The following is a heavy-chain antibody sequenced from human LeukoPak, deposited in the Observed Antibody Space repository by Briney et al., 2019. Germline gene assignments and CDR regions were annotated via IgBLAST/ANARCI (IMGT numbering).Heavy chain of an antibody. D-gene: IGHD3-10*01. J-gene: IGHJ4*02. V-gene: IGHV4-38-2*02. CDR2: ISHSGST. CDR1: GYSISSTYY. CDR3: ARLSATMVRGVIMY. Sequence: SETLSLTCTVSGYSISSTYYGAWIRQPPGKGLEWIATISHSGSTYYTPSLKSRLTISLDTSKNHFSLRLSSVTAADTAVYYCARLSATMVRGVIMYWGQGTLVTVSS.